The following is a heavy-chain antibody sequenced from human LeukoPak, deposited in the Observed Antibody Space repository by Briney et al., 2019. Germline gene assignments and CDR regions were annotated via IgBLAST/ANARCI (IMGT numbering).Heavy chain of an antibody. V-gene: IGHV4-34*01. J-gene: IGHJ4*02. D-gene: IGHD6-19*01. CDR1: GVAFSNYY. CDR2: INHSGYT. CDR3: TRAVAGHPD. Sequence: SQTLSLTCALSGVAFSNYYWRWVRQPPTNGMEWIGEINHSGYTNYNPSLKSRVTISIDTSKNQFSLMVISVTAADTGVYYCTRAVAGHPDWGQGTLVTVSS.